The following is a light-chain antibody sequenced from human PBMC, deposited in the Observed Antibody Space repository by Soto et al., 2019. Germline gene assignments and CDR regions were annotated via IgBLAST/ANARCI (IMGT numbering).Light chain of an antibody. J-gene: IGKJ4*01. V-gene: IGKV3-20*01. CDR3: QQFSSYPLT. CDR2: GAS. Sequence: EVVLTQSPGTLSLSPGERATLACRASKSVSNYVAWYQQKSGQPPRLLIYGASSRASGIPDRFSGGGSGTDFILIISRLEPEDFAVYYCQQFSSYPLTFGGGTKVDIK. CDR1: KSVSNY.